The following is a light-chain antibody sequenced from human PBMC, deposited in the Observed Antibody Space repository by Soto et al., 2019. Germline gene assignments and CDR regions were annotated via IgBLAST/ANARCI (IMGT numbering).Light chain of an antibody. V-gene: IGKV3-15*01. J-gene: IGKJ2*01. CDR2: GAS. CDR3: QQYNNWPPLYT. CDR1: QSVSSN. Sequence: EIVMTQSPATLSVSPGERATLSCRASQSVSSNLAWYQQKPGQAPRLLIYGASTRATGIPARFSGSGSGTEFTLTISILQSEDFAVYYCQQYNNWPPLYTFGQGTQLQIK.